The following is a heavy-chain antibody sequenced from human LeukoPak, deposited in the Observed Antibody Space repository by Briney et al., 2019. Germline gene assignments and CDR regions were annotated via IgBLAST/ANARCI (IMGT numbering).Heavy chain of an antibody. Sequence: GRSLRLSCAASGFTFSRYAMHWVRQAPGKGLEWVAVISYDGSNKYYADSVKGRFTISRDNSKNTLYLQMNSLRAEDTAVYYCARALDYWGQGTLVTVSS. J-gene: IGHJ4*02. CDR2: ISYDGSNK. CDR3: ARALDY. CDR1: GFTFSRYA. V-gene: IGHV3-30*04.